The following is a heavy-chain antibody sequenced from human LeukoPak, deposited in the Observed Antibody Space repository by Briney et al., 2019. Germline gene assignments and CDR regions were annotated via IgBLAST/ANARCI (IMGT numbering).Heavy chain of an antibody. V-gene: IGHV3-21*01. J-gene: IGHJ4*02. CDR2: ISSSSSYI. D-gene: IGHD6-13*01. CDR3: ARELKAAAAYRFDY. Sequence: PGGSLRLSCAASGFTFSSYSMNWVRQAPGKGLEWVSSISSSSSYIYYADSVKGRFTISRDNAKNSLYLQMNSLRAEDTAVYYCARELKAAAAYRFDYWGQGTLVTVSS. CDR1: GFTFSSYS.